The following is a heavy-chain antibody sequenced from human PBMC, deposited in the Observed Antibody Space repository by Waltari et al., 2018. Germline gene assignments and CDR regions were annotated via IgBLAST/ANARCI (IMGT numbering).Heavy chain of an antibody. D-gene: IGHD6-19*01. CDR3: AREPSDYRYSSGWYGGIDY. J-gene: IGHJ4*02. V-gene: IGHV4-34*01. CDR2: INHSGST. CDR1: GGSFSGYY. Sequence: QVQLQQWGAGLLKPSETLSLTCAVYGGSFSGYYWSWIRQPPGKGLEWIGEINHSGSTNYNPSLKSRVTISVDTSKNQFSLKLSSVTAADTAVYYCAREPSDYRYSSGWYGGIDYWGQGTLVTVSS.